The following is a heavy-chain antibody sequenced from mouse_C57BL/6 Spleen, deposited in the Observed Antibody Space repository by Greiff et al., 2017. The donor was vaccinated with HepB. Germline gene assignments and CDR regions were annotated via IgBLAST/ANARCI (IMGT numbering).Heavy chain of an antibody. D-gene: IGHD2-12*01. J-gene: IGHJ1*03. CDR3: ARENDSHWYFDV. V-gene: IGHV1-52*01. CDR1: GYTFTSYW. CDR2: IDPSDSET. Sequence: QVQLKQPGAELVRPGSSVKLSCKASGYTFTSYWMHWVKQRPIQGLEWIGNIDPSDSETHYNQKFKDKATLTVDKSSSTAYMQLSSLTSEDSAVYYCARENDSHWYFDVWGTGTTVTVSS.